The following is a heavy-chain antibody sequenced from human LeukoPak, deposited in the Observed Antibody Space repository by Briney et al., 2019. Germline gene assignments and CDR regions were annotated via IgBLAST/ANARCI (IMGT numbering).Heavy chain of an antibody. CDR2: IYNSGST. J-gene: IGHJ6*04. CDR1: GGSISSGGYY. V-gene: IGHV4-31*03. D-gene: IGHD2-2*01. Sequence: SETLSLTCTVSGGSISSGGYYWSWIRQHPGKGLEWIGYIYNSGSTYYNPSLKSRVTTSVDTSKNQFSLKLSSVTAADTAVYYCARALGYCSSTSCPIYYYYGMDVWGKGTTVTVSS. CDR3: ARALGYCSSTSCPIYYYYGMDV.